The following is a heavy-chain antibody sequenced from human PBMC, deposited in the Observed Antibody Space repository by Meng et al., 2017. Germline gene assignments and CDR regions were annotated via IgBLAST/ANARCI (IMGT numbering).Heavy chain of an antibody. CDR1: GDTFSRYA. Sequence: VQLVPAGAEVKKPGSSVKVSCKASGDTFSRYAISWVRQAPGQGLGWMGGIIPIFGAANYAQKFQGRVTITADESTSTAYMELSSLRSEDTAVYYCARDYGDYAWIAKRWFDPWGQGTLVTVSS. CDR3: ARDYGDYAWIAKRWFDP. J-gene: IGHJ5*02. CDR2: IIPIFGAA. D-gene: IGHD4-17*01. V-gene: IGHV1-69*01.